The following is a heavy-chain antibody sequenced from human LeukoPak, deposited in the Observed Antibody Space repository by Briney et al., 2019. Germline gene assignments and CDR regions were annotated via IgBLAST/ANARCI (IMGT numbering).Heavy chain of an antibody. V-gene: IGHV3-13*01. D-gene: IGHD1-7*01. CDR1: GFTFSSYD. CDR3: ARDRPNYGFDP. CDR2: IGTAGDT. Sequence: PGGSLRLSCAASGFTFSSYDMHWVRQATGKGLEWVSAIGTAGDTYYPGSVKGRFTISRENAKNSLYLQMNSLRVGDTAVYYCARDRPNYGFDPWGQGTLVTVSS. J-gene: IGHJ5*02.